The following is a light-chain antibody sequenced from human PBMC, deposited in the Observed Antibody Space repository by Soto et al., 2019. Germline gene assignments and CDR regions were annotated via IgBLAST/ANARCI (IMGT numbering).Light chain of an antibody. CDR1: QSVLSS. J-gene: IGKJ1*01. V-gene: IGKV3-20*01. CDR3: QQYGSSGT. Sequence: EIVLTQSPATLSLSPGERATLSCRDSQSVLSSLAWYQQKPGQAPRLLISDASNSATGVPARFSGSGSGTDFTLTISRMEPEDFAVYYCQQYGSSGTFGQGTKVDIK. CDR2: DAS.